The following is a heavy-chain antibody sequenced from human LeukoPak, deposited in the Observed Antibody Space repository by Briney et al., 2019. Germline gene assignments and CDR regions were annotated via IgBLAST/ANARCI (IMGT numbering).Heavy chain of an antibody. Sequence: SETLSLTCAVYGESLNSYYWSWIRQPPGQGLEWIGEIYESGSTEYNPSLKSRVTISMVPSKQQFSLSLTSVTAADTAVYYCARGAWATRLGSWGLGTPVIVSS. CDR2: IYESGST. CDR1: GESLNSYY. D-gene: IGHD2-15*01. V-gene: IGHV4-34*01. J-gene: IGHJ4*02. CDR3: ARGAWATRLGS.